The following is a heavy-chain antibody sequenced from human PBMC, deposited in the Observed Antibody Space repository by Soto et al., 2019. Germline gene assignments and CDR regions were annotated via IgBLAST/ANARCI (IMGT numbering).Heavy chain of an antibody. D-gene: IGHD6-19*01. J-gene: IGHJ4*02. V-gene: IGHV3-7*03. CDR2: IRDDGSET. CDR3: VNSYAARGWYEGSDY. CDR1: GFTFRSSC. Sequence: PGGSLRLSCAASGFTFRSSCMSWVRLAPGNGLEWVANIRDDGSETYYVDSVKGRFTISRGNARNSLYLQMNSLRVEDTAVYYCVNSYAARGWYEGSDYWGRGTVVTVSS.